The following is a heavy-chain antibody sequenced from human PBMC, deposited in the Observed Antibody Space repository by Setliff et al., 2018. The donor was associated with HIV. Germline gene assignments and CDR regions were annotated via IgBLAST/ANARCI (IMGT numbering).Heavy chain of an antibody. CDR2: IYPGDSAI. CDR3: TRRRRAPGTGDLEAY. CDR1: GFTVSTYY. J-gene: IGHJ4*02. V-gene: IGHV5-51*01. D-gene: IGHD3-9*01. Sequence: GASLRLSCAASGFTVSTYYMSWVRQRPGKGLEWIGVIYPGDSAIRYSPSFQGQVSISADTSITTAYLQWSSLKASDTAMYYCTRRRRAPGTGDLEAYWGQGTLVTVSS.